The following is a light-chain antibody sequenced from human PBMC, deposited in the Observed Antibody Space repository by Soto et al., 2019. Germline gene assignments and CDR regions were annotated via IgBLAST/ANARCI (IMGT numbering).Light chain of an antibody. Sequence: QSVLTQPPSVSGAPGQRVIISCTGGSSNIGADYEVHWYQQLPGTAPKLLIYGNTNRPSGVPDRFSGSKSVSSASLAITGLQAEDEAEYYCQSYDNTLKGCVFGTGTKVTVL. V-gene: IGLV1-40*01. CDR3: QSYDNTLKGCV. CDR1: SSNIGADYE. CDR2: GNT. J-gene: IGLJ1*01.